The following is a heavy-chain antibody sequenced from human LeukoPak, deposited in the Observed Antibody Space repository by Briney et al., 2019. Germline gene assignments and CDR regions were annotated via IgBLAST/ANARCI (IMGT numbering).Heavy chain of an antibody. Sequence: GGSLRLSCAASGFTFSSYAMHWVRQAPGKGLEWVAVISYDGSNKYYADSVKGRFTISRDNSKNTLYLQMNSLRAEDTAVYYCAKDPRRAEAVPAGFDYWGQGTLVTVSS. CDR1: GFTFSSYA. J-gene: IGHJ4*02. V-gene: IGHV3-30-3*01. D-gene: IGHD6-19*01. CDR3: AKDPRRAEAVPAGFDY. CDR2: ISYDGSNK.